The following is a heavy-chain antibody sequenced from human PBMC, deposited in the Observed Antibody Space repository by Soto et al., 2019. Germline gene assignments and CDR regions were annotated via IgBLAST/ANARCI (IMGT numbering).Heavy chain of an antibody. Sequence: ASVKVSCKASGYTFTSYGISWVRQAPGQGLEWMGWISAYNGNTNYAQKLQGRVTMTTDTSTSTAYMELRSLRSDDTAVYYCAREGTGIVLVPAAIRYYYYGMDVWGQGTTVTVSS. CDR3: AREGTGIVLVPAAIRYYYYGMDV. CDR2: ISAYNGNT. V-gene: IGHV1-18*01. J-gene: IGHJ6*02. D-gene: IGHD2-2*01. CDR1: GYTFTSYG.